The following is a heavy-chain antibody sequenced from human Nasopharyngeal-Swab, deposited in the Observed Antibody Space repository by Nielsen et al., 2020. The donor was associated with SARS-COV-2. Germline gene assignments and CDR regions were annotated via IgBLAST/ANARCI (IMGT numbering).Heavy chain of an antibody. D-gene: IGHD6-19*01. Sequence: GESLKISCAASGFTFSKYGMHWVRQAPGKGLEWVTVISADGSSEYYADSVKGRFTISRDNSKNTLYLQMNSLRAEDTAVYYCANSDGDSSGWYGFMVYWGQGTLVTVSS. V-gene: IGHV3-30*18. CDR2: ISADGSSE. CDR3: ANSDGDSSGWYGFMVY. CDR1: GFTFSKYG. J-gene: IGHJ4*02.